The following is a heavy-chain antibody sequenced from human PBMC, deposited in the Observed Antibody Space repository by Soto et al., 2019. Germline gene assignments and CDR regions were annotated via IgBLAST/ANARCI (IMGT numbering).Heavy chain of an antibody. CDR1: GGTFSSYA. CDR2: IIPIFGTA. Sequence: GASVKVSCKASGGTFSSYAISWVRQAPGQGLEWMGGIIPIFGTANYAQKFQGRVTITADESTSTAYMELSSLRSEDTAVYYCARGIGAMIVVASTLNYGMDVWGQGTTVTVSS. D-gene: IGHD3-22*01. J-gene: IGHJ6*02. V-gene: IGHV1-69*13. CDR3: ARGIGAMIVVASTLNYGMDV.